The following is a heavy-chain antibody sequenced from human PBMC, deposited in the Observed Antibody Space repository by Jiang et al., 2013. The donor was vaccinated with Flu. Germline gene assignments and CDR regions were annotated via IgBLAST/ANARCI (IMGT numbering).Heavy chain of an antibody. Sequence: GAEVKKPGASVKVSCKASGYTFTSYAMHWVRQAPGQRLEWMGWINAGNGNTKYSQKFQGRVTITRDTSASTAYMELSSLRSEDTAVYYCARQSHRGSYGWATFDYWGQGTLVTVSS. CDR2: INAGNGNT. CDR3: ARQSHRGSYGWATFDY. V-gene: IGHV1-3*01. D-gene: IGHD1-26*01. J-gene: IGHJ4*02. CDR1: GYTFTSYA.